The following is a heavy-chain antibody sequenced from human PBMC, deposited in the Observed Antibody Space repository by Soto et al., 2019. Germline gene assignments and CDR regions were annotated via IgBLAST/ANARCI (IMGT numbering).Heavy chain of an antibody. Sequence: PGGSLRLSCAASGFTFSSYAMHWVRQAPGKGLEWVAVISYDGSNKYHADSVKGRFTISRDNSKNTLYLQMNSLRAEDTAVYYCTATPYDFWSGYYRSGFDYWGQGTLVTVSS. CDR2: ISYDGSNK. J-gene: IGHJ4*02. V-gene: IGHV3-30-3*01. D-gene: IGHD3-3*01. CDR1: GFTFSSYA. CDR3: TATPYDFWSGYYRSGFDY.